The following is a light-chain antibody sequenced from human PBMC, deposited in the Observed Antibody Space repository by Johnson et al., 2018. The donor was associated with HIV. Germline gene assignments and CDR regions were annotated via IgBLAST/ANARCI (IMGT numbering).Light chain of an antibody. CDR2: ENN. CDR3: GTWDNSLSPGCV. V-gene: IGLV1-51*02. J-gene: IGLJ1*01. CDR1: SSNIGNNY. Sequence: QSVLTQPPSVSAAPGQRVTISCSGSSSNIGNNYVSWYQQLPGTAPKLLIYENNRRPSGIPDRFSGSKSGTSATLDITGLQTGDEADYYCGTWDNSLSPGCVFGTGTKVTVL.